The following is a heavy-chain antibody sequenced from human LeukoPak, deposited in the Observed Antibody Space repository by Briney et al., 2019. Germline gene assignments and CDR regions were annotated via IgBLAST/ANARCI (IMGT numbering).Heavy chain of an antibody. CDR1: GYSFTNNW. V-gene: IGHV5-51*01. Sequence: GESLKISCKGSGYSFTNNWIGWVRQMPGKGLEWMGITYPGDSNTRYSPSFQGQVTISANKSISSAYLQWSSLKASDTAMYYCVRSPACSSGTCYPNWFDPWGQGTLVTVSS. J-gene: IGHJ5*02. CDR3: VRSPACSSGTCYPNWFDP. D-gene: IGHD2-15*01. CDR2: TYPGDSNT.